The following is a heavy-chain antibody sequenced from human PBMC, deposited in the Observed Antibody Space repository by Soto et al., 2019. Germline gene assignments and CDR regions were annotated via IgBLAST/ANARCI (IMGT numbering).Heavy chain of an antibody. CDR2: INHSGST. V-gene: IGHV4-34*01. CDR1: GGSFSGYY. J-gene: IGHJ5*02. CDR3: AAGDFWSGYHAGWFDP. Sequence: QVQLQKWGAGLLKPSETLSLTCAVYGGSFSGYYWSWIRQPPGKGLEWIGEINHSGSTNYNPSLKSRVTISVDTSKNQFSLKLSSVTAADTAVYYCAAGDFWSGYHAGWFDPWGQGTLVTVSS. D-gene: IGHD3-3*01.